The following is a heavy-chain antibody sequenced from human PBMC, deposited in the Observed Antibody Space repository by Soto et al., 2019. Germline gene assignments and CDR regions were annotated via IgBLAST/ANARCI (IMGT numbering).Heavy chain of an antibody. D-gene: IGHD2-8*01. CDR3: SRHEEGRRMVFYGMDV. Sequence: QLVESGGGLVQAGGSLRLSCSASGFTFSRSDLHWVRQAPGKGLEWVGRVRSKIHNYATSFADSVRGRFTISRNDSVNTVSLEMSGLKSEDTALYYCSRHEEGRRMVFYGMDVWGQGTTVTVSS. V-gene: IGHV3-73*02. CDR2: VRSKIHNYAT. J-gene: IGHJ6*02. CDR1: GFTFSRSD.